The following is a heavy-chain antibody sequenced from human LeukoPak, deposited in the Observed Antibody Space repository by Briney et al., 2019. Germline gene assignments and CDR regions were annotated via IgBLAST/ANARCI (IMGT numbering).Heavy chain of an antibody. D-gene: IGHD7-27*01. Sequence: SQTLSLTCTVSGGSISSGGYYWSWIRQLPWKGLEWTGYIYYSGTTSYNPSLKSRLTISLDTSENQFSLKLSSVTAADTAVYYCARGSTGDKSNNWGQGTLVTVSS. CDR2: IYYSGTT. J-gene: IGHJ4*02. CDR3: ARGSTGDKSNN. CDR1: GGSISSGGYY. V-gene: IGHV4-31*03.